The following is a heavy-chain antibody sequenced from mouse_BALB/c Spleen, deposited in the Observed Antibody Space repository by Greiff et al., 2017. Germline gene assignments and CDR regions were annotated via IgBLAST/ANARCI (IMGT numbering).Heavy chain of an antibody. CDR1: GYSFTGYF. CDR3: ARDGNYVEGLAY. Sequence: VQLQQSGPELVKPGASVKVSCKASGYSFTGYFMNWVMQSHGKSLEWIGRINPYNGDTFYNQKFKGKATLTVDKSSSTAHMELRSLASEDSAVYYCARDGNYVEGLAYWGQGTLVTVSA. D-gene: IGHD2-1*01. CDR2: INPYNGDT. V-gene: IGHV1-20*02. J-gene: IGHJ3*01.